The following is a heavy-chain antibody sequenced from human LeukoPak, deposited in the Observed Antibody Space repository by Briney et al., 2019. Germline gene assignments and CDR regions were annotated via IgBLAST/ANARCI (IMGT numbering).Heavy chain of an antibody. CDR3: ARAAPVRGVTFFDY. CDR2: ISKDGSDE. Sequence: PGGSLRLSCAASGFTFNSYDMYWVRQAPGKGLEWVAVISKDGSDEYYADSVKGRFTVSRDTSKNSLYLQMNNLRGEDTAVYYCARAAPVRGVTFFDYWGQGTLITVSS. D-gene: IGHD3-10*01. J-gene: IGHJ4*02. CDR1: GFTFNSYD. V-gene: IGHV3-30*03.